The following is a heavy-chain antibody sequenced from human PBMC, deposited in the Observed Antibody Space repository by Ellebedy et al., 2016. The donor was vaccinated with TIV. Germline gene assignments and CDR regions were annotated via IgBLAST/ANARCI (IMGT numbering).Heavy chain of an antibody. CDR3: ARGVRGYYYDSSGNAFDY. J-gene: IGHJ4*02. V-gene: IGHV1-69*06. Sequence: ASVKVSCKASGGTFSSYAISWVRQAPGQGLEWMGVIIPIFGTANYAQKLQGRVTITADKSTSTAYMELSSLRSEDTAVYYCARGVRGYYYDSSGNAFDYWGQGTLVTVSS. D-gene: IGHD3-22*01. CDR1: GGTFSSYA. CDR2: IIPIFGTA.